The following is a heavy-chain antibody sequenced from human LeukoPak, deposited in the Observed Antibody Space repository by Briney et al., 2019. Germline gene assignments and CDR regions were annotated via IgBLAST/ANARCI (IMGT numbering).Heavy chain of an antibody. CDR1: GYSFTSFW. D-gene: IGHD3-16*01. J-gene: IGHJ4*02. CDR3: ARHYYDYVWGSYGIDY. V-gene: IGHV5-51*01. CDR2: IYPGDSDT. Sequence: GESLKISCKGSGYSFTSFWIGWVRQMPGKGLEWMGIIYPGDSDTRYSPSFQGQVTISADKSISTAYLQWSSLKASDTAMYYCARHYYDYVWGSYGIDYWGQGTLVTVSS.